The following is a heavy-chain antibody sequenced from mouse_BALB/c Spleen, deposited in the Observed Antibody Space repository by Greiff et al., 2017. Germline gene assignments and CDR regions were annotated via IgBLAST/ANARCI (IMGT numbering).Heavy chain of an antibody. CDR1: GYTFTDYA. CDR3: ARKYYYGSSFDY. J-gene: IGHJ2*01. CDR2: ISTYYGDA. V-gene: IGHV1S137*01. D-gene: IGHD1-1*01. Sequence: QVQLQQSGAELVRPGVSVKISCKGSGYTFTDYAMHWVKQSHAKSLEWIGVISTYYGDASYNQKFKGKATMTVDKSSSTAYMELARLTSEDSAIYYCARKYYYGSSFDYWGQGTTLTVSS.